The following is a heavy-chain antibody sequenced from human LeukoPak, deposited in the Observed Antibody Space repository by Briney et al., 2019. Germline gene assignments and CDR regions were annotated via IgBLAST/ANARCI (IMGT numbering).Heavy chain of an antibody. Sequence: PGGSLRLSCAASGFTFSSYAMSWVRQAPGKGLEWVSDINGSGGSTYYADSVKGRFTISRDNSKNTLYLQMNSLRAEDTAVYYCAKAVAGPYDAFDIWGQGTMVTVSS. CDR2: INGSGGST. D-gene: IGHD6-19*01. V-gene: IGHV3-23*01. CDR1: GFTFSSYA. CDR3: AKAVAGPYDAFDI. J-gene: IGHJ3*02.